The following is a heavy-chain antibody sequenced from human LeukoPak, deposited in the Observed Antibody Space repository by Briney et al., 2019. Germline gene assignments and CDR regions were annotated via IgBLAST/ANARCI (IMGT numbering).Heavy chain of an antibody. V-gene: IGHV4-59*01. Sequence: SETLSLTCAVSGGSISSYYWSWIREPPGEGLECIWYIYYSGSTNYNYSIKSRVTISVDTSKNPFSLKLNSVTAADTAVYYCARGAPWIQLWFNAPYFDYWGQGTLVTVSS. CDR1: GGSISSYY. CDR3: ARGAPWIQLWFNAPYFDY. J-gene: IGHJ4*02. CDR2: IYYSGST. D-gene: IGHD5-18*01.